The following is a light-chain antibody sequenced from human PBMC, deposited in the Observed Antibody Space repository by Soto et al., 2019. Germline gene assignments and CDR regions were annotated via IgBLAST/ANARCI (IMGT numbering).Light chain of an antibody. CDR1: QSVSSSY. CDR3: HQYGSSPRTENLRT. CDR2: GAS. Sequence: EIVLTQSPGTLSLSPGERATLSCRASQSVSSSYLAWYQQKPGQAPRLLIYGASSSATGIPDRFSGSWSDTYFTLTISRLEPENFAVYDCHQYGSSPRTENLRTLGGGPKVEIK. V-gene: IGKV3-20*01. J-gene: IGKJ4*02.